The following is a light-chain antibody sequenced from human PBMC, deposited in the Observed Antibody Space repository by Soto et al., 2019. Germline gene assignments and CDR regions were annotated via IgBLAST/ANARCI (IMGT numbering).Light chain of an antibody. CDR3: QQYNDWPRT. J-gene: IGKJ4*01. CDR2: GAS. V-gene: IGKV3-15*01. CDR1: QSVMSH. Sequence: EEVMTQSPATLSVSPGERAPLSCSASQSVMSHLAWYQQKPGQAPSLLIFGASTRATGVPARFSGSESGTEFTLTISTLQSEDVAVYFCQQYNDWPRTFGGGTKVDIK.